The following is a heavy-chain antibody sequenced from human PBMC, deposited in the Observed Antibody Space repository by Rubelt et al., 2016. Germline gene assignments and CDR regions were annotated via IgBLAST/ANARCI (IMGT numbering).Heavy chain of an antibody. CDR2: ISAYNGYT. D-gene: IGHD2-2*03. V-gene: IGHV1-18*01. J-gene: IGHJ4*02. CDR3: ARVPAGYCSSTSCYVSDY. Sequence: WVRQAPGQGLEWMGWISAYNGYTNYAQKFQGRVTITADKSTSTAYMELSSLRSEDTAVYYFARVPAGYCSSTSCYVSDYWGQGTLVTVPS.